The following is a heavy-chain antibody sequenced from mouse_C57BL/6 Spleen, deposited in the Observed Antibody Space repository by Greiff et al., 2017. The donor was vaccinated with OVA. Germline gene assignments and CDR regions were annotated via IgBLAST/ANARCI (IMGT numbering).Heavy chain of an antibody. V-gene: IGHV1-82*01. Sequence: QVQLQQSGPELVKPGASVKIPCKASGYAFSSSWMNWVKQRPGKGLEWIGRIYPGDGDTNYNGKFKGKATLTADKSSSTAYMQLSSLTSEDSAVYFCAREGLGNYDYAMDYWGQGTSVTVSS. D-gene: IGHD2-3*01. J-gene: IGHJ4*01. CDR3: AREGLGNYDYAMDY. CDR2: IYPGDGDT. CDR1: GYAFSSSW.